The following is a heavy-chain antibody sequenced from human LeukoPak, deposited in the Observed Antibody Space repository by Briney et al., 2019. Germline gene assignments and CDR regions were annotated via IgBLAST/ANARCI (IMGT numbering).Heavy chain of an antibody. J-gene: IGHJ4*02. D-gene: IGHD5-24*01. Sequence: GGSLRLSCAASGFTFSDYYMSWIRQAPGEGLEWVSYISSSGSTIYYADSVKGRFTISRDNAKNSLYLQMSSLRAEDTAVYYCARDRGRDGYNSAFDYWGQGTLVTVSS. V-gene: IGHV3-11*01. CDR3: ARDRGRDGYNSAFDY. CDR2: ISSSGSTI. CDR1: GFTFSDYY.